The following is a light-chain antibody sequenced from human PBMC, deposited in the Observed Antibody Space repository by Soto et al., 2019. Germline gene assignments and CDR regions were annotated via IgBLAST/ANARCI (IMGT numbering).Light chain of an antibody. CDR1: QSISSY. V-gene: IGKV1-39*01. J-gene: IGKJ3*01. CDR3: QQSYSTHFT. Sequence: DIQMTQSPSSLSASVGDRVTITCRASQSISSYLNWYQQKPGKAPKLLIYAASSLQSGVPSRFSGSGSGTDFTLTISSLQPEDFATYYCQQSYSTHFTFGPGNKVDIK. CDR2: AAS.